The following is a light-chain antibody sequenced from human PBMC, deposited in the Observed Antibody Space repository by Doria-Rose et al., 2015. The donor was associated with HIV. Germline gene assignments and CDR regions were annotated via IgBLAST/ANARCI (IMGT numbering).Light chain of an antibody. Sequence: DIQLTQSPDSLAVSLGERATINCKSSQSVLYSSDNKNYLAWYQQKPGQPPKLLIYWASTRESGVPDRFSGNGSGTDFTLAISSLQAEDVAVYYCQQYYNARTFGQGTKVEIK. CDR3: QQYYNART. V-gene: IGKV4-1*01. CDR2: WAS. CDR1: QSVLYSSDNKNY. J-gene: IGKJ1*01.